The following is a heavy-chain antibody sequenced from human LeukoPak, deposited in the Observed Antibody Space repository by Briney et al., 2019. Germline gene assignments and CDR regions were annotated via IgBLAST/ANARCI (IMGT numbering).Heavy chain of an antibody. J-gene: IGHJ6*02. V-gene: IGHV3-20*01. CDR1: GFTFSTYW. CDR3: ARHDGIYYYYGMDV. D-gene: IGHD1-26*01. CDR2: INWNGGST. Sequence: GGSLRLSCAASGFTFSTYWMHWVRQAPGKGLEWVSGINWNGGSTGFADSVKGRFTISRDNAKNSLYLQMNSLRAEDTASYHCARHDGIYYYYGMDVWGQGTTVTVSS.